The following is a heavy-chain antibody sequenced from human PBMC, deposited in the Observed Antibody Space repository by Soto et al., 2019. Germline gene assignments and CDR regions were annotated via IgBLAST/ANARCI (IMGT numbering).Heavy chain of an antibody. CDR1: GFTFTSSA. Sequence: SVKVSCKASGFTFTSSAVQWVRQARGQRLEWIGWIVVGSGNTNYAQKFQGRVTITRDMSTSTAYMELSSLRSEDTAVYYCAVAGYSGYDLGFDYWGQGTLVTVSS. CDR3: AVAGYSGYDLGFDY. CDR2: IVVGSGNT. J-gene: IGHJ4*02. D-gene: IGHD5-12*01. V-gene: IGHV1-58*01.